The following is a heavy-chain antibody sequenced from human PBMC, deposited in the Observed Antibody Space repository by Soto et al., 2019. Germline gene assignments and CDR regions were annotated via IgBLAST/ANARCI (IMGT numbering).Heavy chain of an antibody. J-gene: IGHJ4*02. CDR1: GFTFSRYG. V-gene: IGHV3-33*01. Sequence: GGSLRLSCTVSGFTFSRYGMHWVRRAPGKGLEWVAVIWYDGSKKYYADSVKGRFTISRDDSKNTLYLQMNSLRAEATAVYSCARDLGTTNYYFDYWGQGTLVTVSS. CDR3: ARDLGTTNYYFDY. D-gene: IGHD3-16*01. CDR2: IWYDGSKK.